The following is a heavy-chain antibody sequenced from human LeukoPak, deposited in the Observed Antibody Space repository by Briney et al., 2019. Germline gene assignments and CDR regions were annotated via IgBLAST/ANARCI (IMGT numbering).Heavy chain of an antibody. V-gene: IGHV5-51*01. Sequence: GESLKISCKGSGYSFTSYWIGWVRQMPGKGLEWMGIIYPGDSDTRYSPSFQGQVTISADKSISTAYLQWSSLKASDTAMYYCARRRFGEFFMGNDAFDIWGQGTMVTVSS. CDR1: GYSFTSYW. CDR2: IYPGDSDT. D-gene: IGHD3-10*01. J-gene: IGHJ3*02. CDR3: ARRRFGEFFMGNDAFDI.